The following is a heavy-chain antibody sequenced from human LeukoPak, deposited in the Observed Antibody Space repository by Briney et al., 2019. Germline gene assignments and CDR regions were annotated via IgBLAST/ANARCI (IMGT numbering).Heavy chain of an antibody. CDR3: AMKKGYYYYMDV. J-gene: IGHJ6*03. Sequence: SETLSLTCSVSRGSISSSSYYWGWIRQPPGKGLEWIGSIYYSGSTYYNPSLKSRVTISVDTSKNQFSLKLSSVTAADTAVYYCAMKKGYYYYMDVWGKGTTVSVSS. CDR2: IYYSGST. CDR1: RGSISSSSYY. V-gene: IGHV4-39*07.